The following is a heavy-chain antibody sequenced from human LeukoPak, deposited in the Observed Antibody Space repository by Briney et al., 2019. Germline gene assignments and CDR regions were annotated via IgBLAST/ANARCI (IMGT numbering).Heavy chain of an antibody. D-gene: IGHD2-15*01. J-gene: IGHJ5*02. CDR3: ARQPNIVVVDNWFDP. CDR1: GGSITSSGFY. V-gene: IGHV4-39*07. Sequence: SDTLSLTCTVSGGSITSSGFYWGWIRQPPGKGLEWIGNIYYGGSAYYNPSLKSRVTISVDTSKNQFSLKLSSVTAADTAVYYCARQPNIVVVDNWFDPWGQGTLVAISS. CDR2: IYYGGSA.